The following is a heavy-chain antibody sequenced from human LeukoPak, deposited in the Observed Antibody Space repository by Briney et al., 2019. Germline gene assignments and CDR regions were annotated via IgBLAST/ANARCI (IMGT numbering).Heavy chain of an antibody. D-gene: IGHD6-19*01. CDR1: GFTFSDAW. V-gene: IGHV3-15*01. CDR2: IKSTTDGGAI. J-gene: IGHJ6*03. CDR3: APLFGSGWRYFYYMDV. Sequence: GGSLRLSCAASGFTFSDAWMSWVRQAPGKGLEWVGRIKSTTDGGAIHYAAPVRGRFTISRDDSKNTLYLQMSSLKTEDTAVYYCAPLFGSGWRYFYYMDVWGKGTTVTVSS.